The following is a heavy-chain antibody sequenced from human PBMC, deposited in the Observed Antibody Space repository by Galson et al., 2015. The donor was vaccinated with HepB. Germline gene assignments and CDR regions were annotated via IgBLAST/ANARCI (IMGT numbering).Heavy chain of an antibody. Sequence: SVKVSCKASGYTFTGYYMHWVRQAPGQGLEWMGWINPNSGGTNYAQKFQGWVTMTRDTSISTAYMELSRLRSDDTAVYYCALTRGYCSSTSCYMGVDPWGQGTLVTVSS. CDR1: GYTFTGYY. J-gene: IGHJ5*02. CDR2: INPNSGGT. V-gene: IGHV1-2*04. D-gene: IGHD2-2*02. CDR3: ALTRGYCSSTSCYMGVDP.